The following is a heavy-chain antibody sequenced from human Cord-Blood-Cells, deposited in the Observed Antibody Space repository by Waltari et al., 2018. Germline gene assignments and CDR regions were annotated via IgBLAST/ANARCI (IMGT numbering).Heavy chain of an antibody. CDR1: GFTFSSYA. CDR2: ISGSGGST. J-gene: IGHJ6*02. D-gene: IGHD1-7*01. V-gene: IGHV3-23*01. CDR3: AKELTGTTLYYYYGMDV. Sequence: EVQLLESGGGLVQPGGSLRLSCAASGFTFSSYAMSWVRQAPGKGLEWVSAISGSGGSTSYAASVKGGCTISRDNSKNTLYLQMNSLRGEDTAVYYCAKELTGTTLYYYYGMDVWGQGTTVTVSS.